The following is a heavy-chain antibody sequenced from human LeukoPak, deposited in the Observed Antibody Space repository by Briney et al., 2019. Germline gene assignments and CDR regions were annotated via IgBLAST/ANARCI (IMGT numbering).Heavy chain of an antibody. CDR3: ARENCSSTSCLLDAFDI. CDR1: GGTLSSYA. J-gene: IGHJ3*02. CDR2: IIPIFGTA. V-gene: IGHV1-69*13. Sequence: SVKVSCKASGGTLSSYAISWVRQAPGQGLEWMGGIIPIFGTANYAQKFQGRVTITADESTSTAYMELSSLRSEDTAVYYCARENCSSTSCLLDAFDIWGQGTMVTVSS. D-gene: IGHD2-2*01.